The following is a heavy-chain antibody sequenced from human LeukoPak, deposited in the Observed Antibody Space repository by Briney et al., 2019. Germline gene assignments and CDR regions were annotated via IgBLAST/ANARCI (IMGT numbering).Heavy chain of an antibody. V-gene: IGHV3-23*01. D-gene: IGHD4-23*01. Sequence: GGSLRLSCAASGFTFTTYAMTWVRQAPGKGLEWVSGISGSGGSTYYADSVKGRFTISRGNSKNTLYLQMNSLRVEDTAVYYCAKTRIYGGNAGGAFDIWGQGTMVTVSS. CDR1: GFTFTTYA. CDR3: AKTRIYGGNAGGAFDI. CDR2: ISGSGGST. J-gene: IGHJ3*02.